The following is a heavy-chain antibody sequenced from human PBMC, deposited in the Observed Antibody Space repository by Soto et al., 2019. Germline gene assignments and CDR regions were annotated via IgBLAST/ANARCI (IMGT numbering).Heavy chain of an antibody. V-gene: IGHV1-24*01. D-gene: IGHD1-1*01. CDR3: ATGGRTGTVDHYYGMDV. CDR2: FDPEDGET. CDR1: GYTLTELS. J-gene: IGHJ6*02. Sequence: GASVKVSCKISGYTLTELSMHWVRQAPGKGLEWMGGFDPEDGETIYAQKLQGRVTMTEDTSTDTAYMELSSLRSEDTAVYYCATGGRTGTVDHYYGMDVWGQGTTVTVSS.